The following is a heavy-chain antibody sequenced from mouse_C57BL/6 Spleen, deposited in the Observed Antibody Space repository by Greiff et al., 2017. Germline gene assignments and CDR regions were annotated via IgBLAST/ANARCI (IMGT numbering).Heavy chain of an antibody. CDR2: ISSGGSYT. CDR3: ARHYDYDAGYYAMDY. CDR1: GFTFSSYG. D-gene: IGHD2-4*01. V-gene: IGHV5-6*01. Sequence: EVQLVESGGDLVKPGGSLKLSCAASGFTFSSYGMSWVRQTPDKRLEWVATISSGGSYTYYPDSVKGRFTISRDNAKNTLYLQMSSLKSEDTAMYYCARHYDYDAGYYAMDYWGQGTSVTVSS. J-gene: IGHJ4*01.